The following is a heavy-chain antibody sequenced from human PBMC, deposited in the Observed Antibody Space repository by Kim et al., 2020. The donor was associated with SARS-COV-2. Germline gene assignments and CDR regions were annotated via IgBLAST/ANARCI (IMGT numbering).Heavy chain of an antibody. Sequence: ASVKVSCKASGYTLTTFGITWVRQAPGQGLEWMGWISAYTGDTSLAQNFWDRVAMTTDTSTNTAYMELRSLRSDDTAVYYCARVCSGTSCPFDYWGQGTPVTVSS. CDR3: ARVCSGTSCPFDY. J-gene: IGHJ4*02. D-gene: IGHD2-2*01. CDR2: ISAYTGDT. V-gene: IGHV1-18*01. CDR1: GYTLTTFG.